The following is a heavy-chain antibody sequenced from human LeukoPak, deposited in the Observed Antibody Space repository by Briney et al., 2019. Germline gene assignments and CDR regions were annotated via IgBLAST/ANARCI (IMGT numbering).Heavy chain of an antibody. D-gene: IGHD3-10*01. J-gene: IGHJ4*02. Sequence: PGGSLRLSCAASGFTFSSYAMHWVRQAPGKGLEYVSAISSNGGSTYYANSVKGRFTISRDNSKNTLYLQMGSLRAEDMAVYYCARGSGSYYNTPYDYWGQXTLVTVS. V-gene: IGHV3-64*01. CDR1: GFTFSSYA. CDR3: ARGSGSYYNTPYDY. CDR2: ISSNGGST.